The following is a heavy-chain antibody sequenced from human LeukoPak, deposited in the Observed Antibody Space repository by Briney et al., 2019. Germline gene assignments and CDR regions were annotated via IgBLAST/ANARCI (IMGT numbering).Heavy chain of an antibody. V-gene: IGHV4-30-4*01. CDR3: ARTGGTIDY. J-gene: IGHJ4*02. D-gene: IGHD2-8*02. CDR1: GDSISSGDYY. CDR2: IYYSGST. Sequence: SETLSLTCTVSGDSISSGDYYWSWIRQPPGKGLEWIGYIYYSGSTYYNPSLKSRVTISVDTSKNQFSLKLNSVTAADTAVHYCARTGGTIDYWGQGTLVTVSS.